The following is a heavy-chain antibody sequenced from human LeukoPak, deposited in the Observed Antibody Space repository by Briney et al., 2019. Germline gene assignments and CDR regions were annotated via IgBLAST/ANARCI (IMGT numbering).Heavy chain of an antibody. D-gene: IGHD3-3*01. J-gene: IGHJ4*02. Sequence: SETLSLTCTVSGYSISSGYYWGWIRQPPGKGLEWIGSIYHSGSTYYNPSLKSRVTISVDTSKNQFPLKLSSVTAADTAVYYCAVTGYYDFWSGSFDYWGQGTLVTVSS. CDR3: AVTGYYDFWSGSFDY. V-gene: IGHV4-38-2*02. CDR1: GYSISSGYY. CDR2: IYHSGST.